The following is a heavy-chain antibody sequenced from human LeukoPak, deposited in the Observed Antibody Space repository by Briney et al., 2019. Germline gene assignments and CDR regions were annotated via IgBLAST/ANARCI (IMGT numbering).Heavy chain of an antibody. J-gene: IGHJ4*02. CDR2: IYHSGST. V-gene: IGHV4-38-2*02. Sequence: SETLSLTCTVSGYSISSGYYWGWIRQPPGKGLEWIGSIYHSGSTYYNPSLKSRVTISVDTSKNQFSLKLSSVTAADTAVYYCARAGRYSGYASDWGQGTLVTVSS. CDR1: GYSISSGYY. CDR3: ARAGRYSGYASD. D-gene: IGHD5-12*01.